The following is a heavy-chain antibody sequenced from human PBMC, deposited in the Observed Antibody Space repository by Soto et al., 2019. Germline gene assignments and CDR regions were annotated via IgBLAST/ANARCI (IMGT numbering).Heavy chain of an antibody. D-gene: IGHD7-27*01. CDR2: IYKSATT. Sequence: SETLSLTCSVSGDSISNLDYFWAWIRQPPGQALEYIGYIYKSATTYYNPSFESRVAISVDTSESQFSLNVTSVTAADTAVYFCARGRYCLTGRCFPNWFDSWGQGALVTVSS. CDR3: ARGRYCLTGRCFPNWFDS. CDR1: GDSISNLDYF. V-gene: IGHV4-30-4*01. J-gene: IGHJ5*01.